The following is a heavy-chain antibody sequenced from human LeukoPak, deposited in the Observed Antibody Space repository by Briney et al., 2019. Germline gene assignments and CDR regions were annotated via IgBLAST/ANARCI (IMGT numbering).Heavy chain of an antibody. D-gene: IGHD3-9*01. CDR3: ASPYPQLTGTSAFDV. Sequence: PGGSLRLSCATSGFRFSDYWMSWVRQAPGKGLEWVANIKQDATEIYYVDSVKGRFTISRDNAKNALYLQMNSVKAEDTAVYYCASPYPQLTGTSAFDVWGQGTVVTVSS. CDR2: IKQDATEI. J-gene: IGHJ3*01. CDR1: GFRFSDYW. V-gene: IGHV3-7*05.